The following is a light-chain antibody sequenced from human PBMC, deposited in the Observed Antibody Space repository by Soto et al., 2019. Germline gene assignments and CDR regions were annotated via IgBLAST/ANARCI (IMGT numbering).Light chain of an antibody. CDR2: RAS. Sequence: EIVLTQSPGTLSLSPGERATLSCRASQSVSSSYLAWYQQKPGQAPRLLIYRASSRATGIPARFSGSGSGTDFTLTISRLEPEDFAVYYRQQYGSSPVFTSGPGTKVDIK. CDR1: QSVSSSY. J-gene: IGKJ3*01. CDR3: QQYGSSPVFT. V-gene: IGKV3-20*01.